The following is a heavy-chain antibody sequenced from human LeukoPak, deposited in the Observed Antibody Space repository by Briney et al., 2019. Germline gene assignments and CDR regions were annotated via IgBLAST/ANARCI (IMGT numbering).Heavy chain of an antibody. Sequence: PGGSLRLSCVASGFTFSSYEMNWVRQAPGMGLEWISYISNGGYTAYYASSVKGRFTVSRDDAKNTLYLQMDSLRVEDTALYYCVRAVVAVKWFDPWGQGTLVTVSS. V-gene: IGHV3-48*03. CDR1: GFTFSSYE. D-gene: IGHD2-15*01. CDR3: VRAVVAVKWFDP. J-gene: IGHJ5*02. CDR2: ISNGGYTA.